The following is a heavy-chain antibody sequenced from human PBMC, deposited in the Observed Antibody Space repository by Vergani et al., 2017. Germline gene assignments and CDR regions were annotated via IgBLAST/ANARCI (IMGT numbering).Heavy chain of an antibody. CDR3: ARGRGATYYDFWSGSHYLDY. D-gene: IGHD3-3*01. CDR2: ISYDGSNN. J-gene: IGHJ4*02. CDR1: GFTFSSYA. Sequence: QVQLVESGGGVVQPGRSLRLSCAASGFTFSSYAMHWVRQAPGKGLEWVAVISYDGSNNYYADSVKGRFTISRDNSKNTLYLQMNSLRAEDTAVYYCARGRGATYYDFWSGSHYLDYWGQGTLVTVSS. V-gene: IGHV3-30-3*01.